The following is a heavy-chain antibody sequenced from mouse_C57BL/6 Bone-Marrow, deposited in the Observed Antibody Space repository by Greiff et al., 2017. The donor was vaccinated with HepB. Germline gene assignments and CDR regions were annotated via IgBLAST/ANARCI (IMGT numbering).Heavy chain of an antibody. CDR2: INPNNGGT. Sequence: VQLQQSGPELVKPGASVKISCKASGYTFTDYYMNWVKQSHGKSLEWIGDINPNNGGTSYNQKFKGKATLTVDKSSSTAYMELRSLTSEDSAVYYCARMRGNYYFDYWGQGTTLTVSS. V-gene: IGHV1-26*01. D-gene: IGHD2-1*01. CDR3: ARMRGNYYFDY. CDR1: GYTFTDYY. J-gene: IGHJ2*01.